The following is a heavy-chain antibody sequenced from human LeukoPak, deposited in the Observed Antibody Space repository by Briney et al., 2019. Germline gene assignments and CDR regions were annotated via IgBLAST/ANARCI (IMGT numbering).Heavy chain of an antibody. Sequence: GGSLRLSCAASGFTFSSYGMHWVRQAPGKGLEWVAVIWYDGSNKYYADSVKGRFTISRDNSKNTLYLQMNSLRAEDTAVYYCARALSGSYTMAHWGQGTLVTVSS. CDR2: IWYDGSNK. J-gene: IGHJ4*02. D-gene: IGHD1-26*01. V-gene: IGHV3-33*01. CDR3: ARALSGSYTMAH. CDR1: GFTFSSYG.